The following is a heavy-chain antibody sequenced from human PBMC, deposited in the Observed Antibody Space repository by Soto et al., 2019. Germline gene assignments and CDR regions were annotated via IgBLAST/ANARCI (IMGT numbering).Heavy chain of an antibody. D-gene: IGHD2-21*02. CDR1: GGTFSSYA. CDR3: ARVPHSCGCDSYRPHYSYSGMAV. CDR2: SIPIFGAA. V-gene: IGHV1-69*13. Sequence: GASVKVSCKASGGTFSSYAISWVRQAPGQGREWMGGSIPIFGAANYAQKFQGRVTITADESTSTAYMALSSLRSEDTAVYYCARVPHSCGCDSYRPHYSYSGMAVWGQGTTVTVSS. J-gene: IGHJ6*02.